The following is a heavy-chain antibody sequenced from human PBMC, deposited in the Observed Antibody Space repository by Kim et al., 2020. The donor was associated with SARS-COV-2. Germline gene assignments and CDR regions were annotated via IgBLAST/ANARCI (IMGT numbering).Heavy chain of an antibody. CDR2: IIPIFGTA. Sequence: SVKVSCKASGGTFSSYAISWVRQAPGQGLEWMGGIIPIFGTANYAQKFQGRVTITADESTSTAYMELSSLRSEDTAVYYCARVLPHIAVAGPYYYYYMDVWGKGTTVTVSS. V-gene: IGHV1-69*13. D-gene: IGHD6-19*01. CDR3: ARVLPHIAVAGPYYYYYMDV. CDR1: GGTFSSYA. J-gene: IGHJ6*03.